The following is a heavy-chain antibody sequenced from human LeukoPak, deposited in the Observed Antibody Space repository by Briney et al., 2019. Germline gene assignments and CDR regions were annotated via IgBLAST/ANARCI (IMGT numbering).Heavy chain of an antibody. CDR3: ARDYKFGEYQLLYRFDP. V-gene: IGHV1-8*01. CDR2: MNPNSGNT. D-gene: IGHD2-2*02. Sequence: ASVKVSCKASGYTFTSYDINWVRQATGQGLEWMGWMNPNSGNTGYAQKFQGRVTMTRDTSISTAYMELSRLRSDDTAVYYCARDYKFGEYQLLYRFDPWGQGTLVTVSS. CDR1: GYTFTSYD. J-gene: IGHJ5*02.